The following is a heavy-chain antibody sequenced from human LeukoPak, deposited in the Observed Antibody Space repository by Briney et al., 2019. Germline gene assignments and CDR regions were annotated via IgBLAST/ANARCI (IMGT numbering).Heavy chain of an antibody. V-gene: IGHV3-7*01. Sequence: GGSLRLSCVASGFTFSIYWMSWVRQAPGRGPEWLAIIKEDGSVIWDVESVRGRFTISRDNAKNSVYLEMNSLRAEDTAVYYCARGSGRQQLEQNYWGQENLVTVSS. CDR3: ARGSGRQQLEQNY. CDR1: GFTFSIYW. D-gene: IGHD6-13*01. J-gene: IGHJ4*02. CDR2: IKEDGSVI.